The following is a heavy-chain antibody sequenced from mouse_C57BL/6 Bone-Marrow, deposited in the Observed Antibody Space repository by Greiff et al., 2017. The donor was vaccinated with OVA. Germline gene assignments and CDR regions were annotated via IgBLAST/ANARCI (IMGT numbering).Heavy chain of an antibody. CDR1: GYTFTNYW. D-gene: IGHD6-2*01. J-gene: IGHJ4*01. Sequence: QVQLQQSGAELVRPGTSVKMSCKASGYTFTNYWIGWAKQRPGHGLEWIGDIYPGGGYTNYNEKFKGKATLTVDKSSSTAYMQISSLTSEDSAIYYCARLVTVGDYYAMDYWGRGTSVTVTS. CDR3: ARLVTVGDYYAMDY. V-gene: IGHV1-63*01. CDR2: IYPGGGYT.